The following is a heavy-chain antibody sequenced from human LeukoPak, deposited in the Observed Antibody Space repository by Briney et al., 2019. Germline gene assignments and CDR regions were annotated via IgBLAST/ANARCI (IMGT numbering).Heavy chain of an antibody. D-gene: IGHD3-22*01. J-gene: IGHJ1*01. CDR1: GGFISSSSYY. CDR3: ARRRYYDSTGYLD. CDR2: IYYSGST. Sequence: SGTLSLTCSVSGGFISSSSYYWGWIRQPPGKGLEWIGDIYYSGSTYFKPSLASRVAISIDTSKNQFSLRLSPVTAADTAVYYCARRRYYDSTGYLDWGQGTLVIVSS. V-gene: IGHV4-39*01.